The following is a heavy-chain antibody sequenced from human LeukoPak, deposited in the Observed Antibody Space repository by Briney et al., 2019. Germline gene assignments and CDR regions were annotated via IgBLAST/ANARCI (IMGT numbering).Heavy chain of an antibody. D-gene: IGHD6-19*01. V-gene: IGHV3-23*01. CDR1: GFTFISYA. CDR3: AKGAYSSGRDYFDY. Sequence: GGSLILSCAASGFTFISYAMTWVRQAPGKGLEWVSVISGSGGSTSYADSVKGRFTISRDNSKNTVYLEINSLRAEDTAVYYCAKGAYSSGRDYFDYWGQGTLVTVSS. CDR2: ISGSGGST. J-gene: IGHJ4*02.